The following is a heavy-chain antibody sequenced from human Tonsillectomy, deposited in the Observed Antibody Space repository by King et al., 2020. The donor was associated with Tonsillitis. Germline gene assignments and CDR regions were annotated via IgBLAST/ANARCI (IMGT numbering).Heavy chain of an antibody. Sequence: VQLVESGGGLVQPGGSLRLSCAASGFTFSSYSMNWVRQAPGKGLEWVSYISSSSSTIYYADSAKGRFTISRDNAKNSLYLQMNSLRAEDTAVYYCARDRYDFWSGLLNYWGQGTLVTVSS. CDR3: ARDRYDFWSGLLNY. D-gene: IGHD3-3*01. J-gene: IGHJ4*02. V-gene: IGHV3-48*01. CDR1: GFTFSSYS. CDR2: ISSSSSTI.